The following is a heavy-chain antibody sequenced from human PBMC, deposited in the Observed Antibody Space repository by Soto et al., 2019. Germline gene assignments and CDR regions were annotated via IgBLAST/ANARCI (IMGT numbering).Heavy chain of an antibody. CDR1: GFTLSSYD. D-gene: IGHD2-15*01. CDR3: AREFCSGGLCYGWYYLDQ. J-gene: IGHJ4*02. CDR2: IGVTGDT. Sequence: EVQLVESGGGLVQPGGSLRLSCAVSGFTLSSYDIHWVRQTTGKGLEWVSSIGVTGDTYYLDAVKGRFTISRENARDSVSLPMNSLRAEDTAVYFCAREFCSGGLCYGWYYLDQWGQGTPVTVSS. V-gene: IGHV3-13*01.